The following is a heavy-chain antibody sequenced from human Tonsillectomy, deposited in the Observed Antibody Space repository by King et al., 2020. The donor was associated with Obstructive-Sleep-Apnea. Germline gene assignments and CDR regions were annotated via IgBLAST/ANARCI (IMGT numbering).Heavy chain of an antibody. V-gene: IGHV5-51*01. J-gene: IGHJ3*02. Sequence: VQLVESRAEVKKPGESLKISCKASGYNFAINWIGWVRQMPGKGLQWMGIIFPADYDALYSPSFQGRFTLPADKSISTAYLQWSSLKASDTAMYYCASQGDLLELRDDALDIWGQGTMVTVSS. D-gene: IGHD1-7*01. CDR1: GYNFAINW. CDR3: ASQGDLLELRDDALDI. CDR2: IFPADYDA.